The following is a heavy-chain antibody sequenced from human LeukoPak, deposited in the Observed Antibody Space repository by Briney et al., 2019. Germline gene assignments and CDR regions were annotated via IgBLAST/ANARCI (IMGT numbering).Heavy chain of an antibody. D-gene: IGHD6-19*01. CDR2: IYHSGST. CDR1: GYSISSGYY. Sequence: PSETLSLTCTVSGYSISSGYYWGWIRQPPGKGLEWIGSIYHSGSTYYNPSLKSRVTISVDTSKNQFSLKLSSVTAADTAVYYCARDAVPGLHFDYWGQGTLVTVSS. J-gene: IGHJ4*02. V-gene: IGHV4-38-2*02. CDR3: ARDAVPGLHFDY.